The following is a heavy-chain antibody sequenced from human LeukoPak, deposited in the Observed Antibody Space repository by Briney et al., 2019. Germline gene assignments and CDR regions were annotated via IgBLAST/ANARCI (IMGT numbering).Heavy chain of an antibody. CDR3: ARAAAGQYYFDY. J-gene: IGHJ4*02. CDR1: GFTVSSNY. D-gene: IGHD6-13*01. Sequence: PGGSLRLSCAASGFTVSSNYMSWVRQAPGKGLEWVSVIYSGGSTYYADSVKGRFTTSRDNSKNTLYLQMNSLRAEDTAVYYCARAAAGQYYFDYWGQGTLVTVSS. CDR2: IYSGGST. V-gene: IGHV3-53*01.